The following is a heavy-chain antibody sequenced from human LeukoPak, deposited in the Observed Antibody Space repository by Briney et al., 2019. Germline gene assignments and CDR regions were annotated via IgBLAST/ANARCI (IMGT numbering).Heavy chain of an antibody. CDR1: GGSISSYY. CDR2: IYYSGST. V-gene: IGHV4-59*01. Sequence: PSETLSLTCTVSGGSISSYYWSWIRQPPGKGLEWIGYIYYSGSTNYNPSLKSRVTISVDTSKNQFSLKLSSVTAADTAVYYCARGAGPGGMIDYWGQGTLVTVSS. D-gene: IGHD3-16*01. CDR3: ARGAGPGGMIDY. J-gene: IGHJ4*02.